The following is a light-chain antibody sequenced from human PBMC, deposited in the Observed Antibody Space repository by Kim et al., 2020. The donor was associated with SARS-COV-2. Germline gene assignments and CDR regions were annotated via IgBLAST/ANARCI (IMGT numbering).Light chain of an antibody. CDR2: GDN. CDR3: SSRDRSGDHLWV. Sequence: LGQTVTITCQGDSLRTYYATWYQQKPGQAPVFGIYGDNIRPSGIPDRFSVSASGTTASLTITGALAEDEADYYCSSRDRSGDHLWVFGGGTQLTVL. CDR1: SLRTYY. J-gene: IGLJ3*02. V-gene: IGLV3-19*01.